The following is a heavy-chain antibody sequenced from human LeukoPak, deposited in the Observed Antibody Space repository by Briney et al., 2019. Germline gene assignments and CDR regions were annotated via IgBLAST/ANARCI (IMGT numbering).Heavy chain of an antibody. J-gene: IGHJ4*02. Sequence: ASVKVSCKASGYTLPGYYIHWLRQAPGQGLEWMGWINPNSGGTNYAQKFQGRVTMTRDTSISTAYMELSGLTSDDTAVYYCARDHYYGSGSHYNDYWGQGTLVTVSS. CDR3: ARDHYYGSGSHYNDY. D-gene: IGHD3-10*01. CDR1: GYTLPGYY. V-gene: IGHV1-2*02. CDR2: INPNSGGT.